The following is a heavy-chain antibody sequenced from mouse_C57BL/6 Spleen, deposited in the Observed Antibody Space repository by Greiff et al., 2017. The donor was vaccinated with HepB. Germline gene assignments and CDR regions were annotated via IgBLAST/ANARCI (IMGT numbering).Heavy chain of an antibody. J-gene: IGHJ3*01. CDR3: ARDHPLYGSSLAWFAY. CDR2: ISYDGSN. Sequence: EVKLQESGPGLVKPSQSLSLTCSVTGYSITGGYYWNWIRQFPGNKLEWMGYISYDGSNNYNPSLKNRISITRDTSKNQFFLKLNSVTTEDTATYYCARDHPLYGSSLAWFAYWGQGTLVTVSA. D-gene: IGHD1-1*01. V-gene: IGHV3-6*01. CDR1: GYSITGGYY.